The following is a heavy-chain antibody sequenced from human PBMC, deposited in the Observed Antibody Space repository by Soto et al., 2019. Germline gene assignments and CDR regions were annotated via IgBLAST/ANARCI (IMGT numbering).Heavy chain of an antibody. D-gene: IGHD1-20*01. CDR1: GYTFSSYG. CDR3: ARGVPPGYNLPPKPYYFDY. Sequence: ASVKVSCKASGYTFSSYGINWVRQAPGQGLEWMGWINPYNGHTNHAQEFQDRVTMTADESTTTAYMELRGLRSEDTAVYYCARGVPPGYNLPPKPYYFDYWGQGTLVTVSP. J-gene: IGHJ4*02. V-gene: IGHV1-18*04. CDR2: INPYNGHT.